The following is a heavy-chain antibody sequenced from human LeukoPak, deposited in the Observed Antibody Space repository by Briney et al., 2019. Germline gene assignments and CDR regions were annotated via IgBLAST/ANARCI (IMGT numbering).Heavy chain of an antibody. CDR1: GFTFSAYW. D-gene: IGHD7-27*01. CDR3: ARVLGLKGFDS. CDR2: IRDDGSEE. Sequence: GGSLRLSCAASGFTFSAYWMTWVRQAPGRGLEWVANIRDDGSEEYYGDSVRGRFTISRDNAKNSEDLQMHSLRVDDTAVYYCARVLGLKGFDSWGQGTLVTVSS. V-gene: IGHV3-7*04. J-gene: IGHJ5*01.